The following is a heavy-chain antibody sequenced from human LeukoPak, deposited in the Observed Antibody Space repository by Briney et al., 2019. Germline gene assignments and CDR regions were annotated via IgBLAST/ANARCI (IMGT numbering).Heavy chain of an antibody. J-gene: IGHJ4*02. Sequence: PGRSLRLSWAASGFTVSSNYMSWVRQAPGKWLESVSVIYSGGPTYYADSVKGRFTISRDDSKNTLYLQMTSLRAEDTAVYYCARMLISSGYYVDYWGQGTLVTVSS. CDR1: GFTVSSNY. CDR3: ARMLISSGYYVDY. V-gene: IGHV3-53*01. D-gene: IGHD3-22*01. CDR2: IYSGGPT.